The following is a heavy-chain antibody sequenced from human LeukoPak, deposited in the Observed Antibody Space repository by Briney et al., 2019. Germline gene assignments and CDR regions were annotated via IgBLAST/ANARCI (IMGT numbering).Heavy chain of an antibody. D-gene: IGHD6-19*01. CDR3: ARAPRGSSGWYGDAFDI. J-gene: IGHJ3*02. V-gene: IGHV3-30*03. CDR1: GFTFSSYG. CDR2: ISYDGSNK. Sequence: GGSLRLSCAASGFTFSSYGMHWVRQAPGKGLEWVAVISYDGSNKYYADSVKGRFTISRDNSKNTLYLQMNSLRAEDTAVYYCARAPRGSSGWYGDAFDIWGQGTMVTVSS.